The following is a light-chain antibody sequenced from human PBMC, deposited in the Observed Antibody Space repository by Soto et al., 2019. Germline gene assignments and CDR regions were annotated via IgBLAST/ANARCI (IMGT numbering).Light chain of an antibody. J-gene: IGLJ3*02. CDR2: SDD. CDR3: AAWDDNLNGPL. V-gene: IGLV1-44*01. Sequence: QSALTQPPSLSGTPGQRVTISCSGSNSNIGRDSVTWNQHFPGTAPKILIYSDDERPSGVPDRFSGSKSGTSASLAISGLQSEDEAEYYCAAWDDNLNGPLFGGGTKLTVL. CDR1: NSNIGRDS.